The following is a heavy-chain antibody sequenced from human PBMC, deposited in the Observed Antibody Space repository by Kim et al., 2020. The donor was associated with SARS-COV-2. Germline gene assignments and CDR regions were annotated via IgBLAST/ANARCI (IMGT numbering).Heavy chain of an antibody. CDR2: IDPSDSYT. CDR3: ARRGYSGYDRAYYYYGMDV. D-gene: IGHD5-12*01. V-gene: IGHV5-10-1*01. Sequence: GESLKISCKGSGYSFTSCWISWVRQMPGKGLEWMGRIDPSDSYTNYSPSFQGHVTISADKSISTAYLQWSSLKASDTAMYYCARRGYSGYDRAYYYYGMDVWGQGTTVTVSS. J-gene: IGHJ6*02. CDR1: GYSFTSCW.